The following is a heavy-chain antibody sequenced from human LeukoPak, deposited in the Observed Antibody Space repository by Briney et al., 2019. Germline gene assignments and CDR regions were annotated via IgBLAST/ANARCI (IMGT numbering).Heavy chain of an antibody. CDR3: ARHGGGSYYDSSGYFFDY. CDR2: IYYSGST. Sequence: PSETLSLTCTVSGGSISSYYWGWIRQPPGKGLEWIGSIYYSGSTYYNPSLKSRVTISVDTSKNQFSLKLSSVTAADTAVYYCARHGGGSYYDSSGYFFDYWGQGTLVTVSS. J-gene: IGHJ4*02. V-gene: IGHV4-39*01. CDR1: GGSISSYY. D-gene: IGHD3-22*01.